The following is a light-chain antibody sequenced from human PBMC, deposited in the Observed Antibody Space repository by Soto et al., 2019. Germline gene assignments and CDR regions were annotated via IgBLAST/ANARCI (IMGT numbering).Light chain of an antibody. CDR1: QSISNY. V-gene: IGKV1-39*01. CDR3: QQRYSMPLT. Sequence: DIQMTQSPFSLSASAGDRVNITCRASQSISNYVNWYQHKPGKAPKVLIYSASRLQSGVPSRFSGRGSGTEFTLTISSLQPEDFATYYCQQRYSMPLTFGPGTKVDIK. J-gene: IGKJ3*01. CDR2: SAS.